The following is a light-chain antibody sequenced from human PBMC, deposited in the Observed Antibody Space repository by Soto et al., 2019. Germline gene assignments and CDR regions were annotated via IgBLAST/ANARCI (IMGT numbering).Light chain of an antibody. V-gene: IGKV1-5*03. CDR3: QQYDSYST. J-gene: IGKJ1*01. CDR2: KAS. Sequence: DIQMTQSPATLSGSVGDRVTLTCRASQTICSWLAWYQQKPGKAPKLLIYKASTLKSGVPSRFSGSGSGTDFSLTISSLQPEDFATYYCQQYDSYSTFGQGTKVDNK. CDR1: QTICSW.